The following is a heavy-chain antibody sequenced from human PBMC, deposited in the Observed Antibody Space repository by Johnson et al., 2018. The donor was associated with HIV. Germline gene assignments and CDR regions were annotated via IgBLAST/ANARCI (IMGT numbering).Heavy chain of an antibody. V-gene: IGHV3-25*03. J-gene: IGHJ3*02. Sequence: EVQLVESGGGLAKPAWSPRLSCAASQFIFSNYYMNCVRQAPGNGLELVGQVNPNGDSTYLIDSGKDRFNTSRDNAKNTLYLQMNSLRPEDTAVYYCARTTLRFLDRGDDAFDIWGQGTMVTVSS. D-gene: IGHD3-3*01. CDR2: NPNGDST. CDR1: QFIFSNYY. CDR3: ARTTLRFLDRGDDAFDI.